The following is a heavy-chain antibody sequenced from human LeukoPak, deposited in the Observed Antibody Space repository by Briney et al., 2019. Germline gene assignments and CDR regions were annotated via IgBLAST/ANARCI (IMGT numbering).Heavy chain of an antibody. D-gene: IGHD3-10*01. V-gene: IGHV3-21*01. CDR1: GFTFSSYS. CDR2: ISSSSSYI. J-gene: IGHJ3*02. Sequence: PGGSLRLSCAASGFTFSSYSMNWVPQAPGKGLEWVSSISSSSSYIYYADSVKGRFTISRDNAKNSLYLQMNSLRAEDTAVYYCASKDYYGSVPDAFDIWGQGTMVTVSS. CDR3: ASKDYYGSVPDAFDI.